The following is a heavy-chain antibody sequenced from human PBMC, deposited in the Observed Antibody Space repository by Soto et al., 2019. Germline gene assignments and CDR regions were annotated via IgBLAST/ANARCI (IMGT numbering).Heavy chain of an antibody. CDR2: IYNGGST. CDR3: ARANIAVAGFDY. V-gene: IGHV3-53*01. J-gene: IGHJ4*02. D-gene: IGHD6-19*01. CDR1: GFTVSSNY. Sequence: EVQLVESGGGLIQPGGSLRLSCAASGFTVSSNYMSWVRQAPGKGLEWVSVIYNGGSTYYADSVKGRFTISRDKSKNTLYLQMNSLRAEDTAVYYCARANIAVAGFDYWGQGTLVTVSS.